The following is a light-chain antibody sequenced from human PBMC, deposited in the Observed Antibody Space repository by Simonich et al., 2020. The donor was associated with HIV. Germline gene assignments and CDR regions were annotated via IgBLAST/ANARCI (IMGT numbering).Light chain of an antibody. V-gene: IGLV2-23*01. CDR2: EGS. CDR1: SSDVGSYNL. Sequence: QSALTQPASVSGSPGQSITISSTGTSSDVGSYNLVSWYQQHPGKDPQLMIYEGSTRPSGVSNRFSGSKSCNTASLTISGLQAEDEADYYCCSYAGSNYVFGTGTKVTVL. J-gene: IGLJ1*01. CDR3: CSYAGSNYV.